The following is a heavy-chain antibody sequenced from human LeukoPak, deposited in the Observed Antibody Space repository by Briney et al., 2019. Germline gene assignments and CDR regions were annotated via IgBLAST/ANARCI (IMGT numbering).Heavy chain of an antibody. V-gene: IGHV4-61*02. CDR2: IYTSGST. CDR3: ARGSGGFGELYPFDY. CDR1: GGSISSGSYY. D-gene: IGHD3-10*01. J-gene: IGHJ4*02. Sequence: SETLSLTCAVSGGSISSGSYYWSWIRQPAGKGLEWIGRIYTSGSTNYNPSLKSRVTISVDTSKNQFSLKLSSVTAADTAVYYCARGSGGFGELYPFDYWGQGTLVTVSS.